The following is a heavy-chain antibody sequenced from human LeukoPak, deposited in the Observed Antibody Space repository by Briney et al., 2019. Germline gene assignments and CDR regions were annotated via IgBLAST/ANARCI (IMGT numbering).Heavy chain of an antibody. J-gene: IGHJ4*02. Sequence: GRSLRLSCAASGFTFDDYAMFWVRQAPGKGLEWVSGISWDSGSIGYADSVKGRFTISRDNAKNSLYLQMNGLRTEDTALYFCAKGKPRRGDSTGYSSLDYWGQGTLVTVSS. CDR3: AKGKPRRGDSTGYSSLDY. V-gene: IGHV3-9*01. CDR2: ISWDSGSI. D-gene: IGHD3-22*01. CDR1: GFTFDDYA.